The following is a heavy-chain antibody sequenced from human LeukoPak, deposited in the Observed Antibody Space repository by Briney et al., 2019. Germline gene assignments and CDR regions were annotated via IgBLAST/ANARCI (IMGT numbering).Heavy chain of an antibody. V-gene: IGHV1-69*13. CDR1: GGTFSSYA. CDR3: ARDGDYVWGSYRN. Sequence: SVKVSCKASGGTFSSYAISWVRQAPGQGLEWMGGIIPIFGTANYAQKFQGRVTITADESTSTAYMELSSLRSEDMAVYYCARDGDYVWGSYRNWGQGTLVTVSS. J-gene: IGHJ4*02. CDR2: IIPIFGTA. D-gene: IGHD3-16*02.